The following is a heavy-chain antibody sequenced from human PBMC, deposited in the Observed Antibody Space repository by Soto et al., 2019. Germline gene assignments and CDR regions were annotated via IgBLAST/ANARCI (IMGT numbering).Heavy chain of an antibody. CDR3: ARGGAYYYGSGSYVDYYYYMDV. J-gene: IGHJ6*03. CDR1: GGSISSYY. CDR2: IYYSGST. V-gene: IGHV4-59*01. D-gene: IGHD3-10*01. Sequence: SETLSLTCTVSGGSISSYYWSWIRQPPGKGLEWIGYIYYSGSTNYNPSLKSRVTISVDTSKNQFSLKLSSVTASDTAVYYCARGGAYYYGSGSYVDYYYYMDVWGKGTTLTVSS.